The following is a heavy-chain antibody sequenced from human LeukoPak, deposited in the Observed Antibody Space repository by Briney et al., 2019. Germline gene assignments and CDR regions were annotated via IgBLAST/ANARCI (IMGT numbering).Heavy chain of an antibody. CDR3: ASLYLGLRLGELSFDY. CDR2: FDPEDGET. CDR1: GYTLTELS. Sequence: ASVTVSCKVSGYTLTELSMHWVRQAPRKGLEWMGGFDPEDGETIYAQKFQGRVTMTEDTSTDTAYMELSSLRSEDTAVYYCASLYLGLRLGELSFDYWGQGTLVTVSS. V-gene: IGHV1-24*01. D-gene: IGHD3-16*02. J-gene: IGHJ4*02.